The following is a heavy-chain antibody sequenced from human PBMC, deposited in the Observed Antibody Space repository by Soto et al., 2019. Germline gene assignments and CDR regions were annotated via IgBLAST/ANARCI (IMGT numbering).Heavy chain of an antibody. CDR1: GFTFSSYG. CDR3: ARGGIFYSTKPLHSFGVDY. Sequence: PGGSLRLSCAASGFTFSSYGMHWVRQAPGKGLEWVAVIWYDGSNKYYADSVKGRFTISRDNSKNTLYLRMHSLRAEDTAVYYCARGGIFYSTKPLHSFGVDYWGQGTLVTVSA. J-gene: IGHJ4*02. V-gene: IGHV3-33*01. D-gene: IGHD2-8*01. CDR2: IWYDGSNK.